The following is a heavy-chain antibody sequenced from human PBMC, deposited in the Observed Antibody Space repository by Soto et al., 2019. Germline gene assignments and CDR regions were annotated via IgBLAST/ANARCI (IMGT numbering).Heavy chain of an antibody. CDR2: IRSKAYGGTT. CDR3: TAGKLYPSLDFDP. Sequence: PGGSLRLSCTASGFTFGDYAMSWVRQAPGKGLEWVGFIRSKAYGGTTEYAASVKGRFTISRDDSKSIAYLQMNSLKTEDTAVYYCTAGKLYPSLDFDPWGQGTRVTVSS. D-gene: IGHD2-8*01. V-gene: IGHV3-49*04. CDR1: GFTFGDYA. J-gene: IGHJ5*02.